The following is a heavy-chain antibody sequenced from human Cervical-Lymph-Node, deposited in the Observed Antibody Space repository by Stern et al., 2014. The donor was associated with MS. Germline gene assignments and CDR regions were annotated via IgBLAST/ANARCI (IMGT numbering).Heavy chain of an antibody. CDR2: LNPNSDDP. CDR1: GYTFTAFF. CDR3: AREATRIVVGIDY. D-gene: IGHD3-22*01. V-gene: IGHV1-2*06. J-gene: IGHJ4*02. Sequence: VQLVQSGTKMQKPGASVKVSCKASGYTFTAFFIHWVRQVPGQGLEWMGRLNPNSDDPTSAQNFQDRVTLTRAQCIGTADPEFSRLTSADTAVYYCAREATRIVVGIDYWGQGTQVTVSS.